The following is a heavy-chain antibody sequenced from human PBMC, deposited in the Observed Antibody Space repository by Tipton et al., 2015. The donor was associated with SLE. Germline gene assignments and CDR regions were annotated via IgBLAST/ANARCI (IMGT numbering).Heavy chain of an antibody. CDR1: SDSMRSYH. CDR3: ARVELFSVASLYYVEY. Sequence: TLSLTCTVSSDSMRSYHCNWIRQPPGKGLEWIGSIYYSGSTNYNPSLKSRLTISLDTSKNQFSLKLSSGTAADTAVYYCARVELFSVASLYYVEYWCQGTLVTVSS. CDR2: IYYSGST. V-gene: IGHV4-59*01. J-gene: IGHJ4*02. D-gene: IGHD6-19*01.